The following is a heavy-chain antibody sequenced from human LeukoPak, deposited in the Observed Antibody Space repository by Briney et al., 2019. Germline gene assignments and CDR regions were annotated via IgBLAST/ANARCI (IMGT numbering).Heavy chain of an antibody. CDR1: GFTFNGYE. D-gene: IGHD1-26*01. Sequence: PGGSLRLSCAASGFTFNGYEMNWVRQAPGKGPEWVSYISSSGTIVYYADFVKGRFTISRDNAKNSLYLQMNSLRAEDTAVYYCARDRIVGGRPSLDYWGLGTLVTVSS. V-gene: IGHV3-48*03. CDR2: ISSSGTIV. J-gene: IGHJ4*02. CDR3: ARDRIVGGRPSLDY.